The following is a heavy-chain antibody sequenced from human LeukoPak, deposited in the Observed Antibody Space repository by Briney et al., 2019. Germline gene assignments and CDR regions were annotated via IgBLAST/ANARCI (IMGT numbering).Heavy chain of an antibody. CDR3: ARVCRGIAARPHDAFDI. J-gene: IGHJ3*02. D-gene: IGHD6-6*01. Sequence: ASVKVSCKASGYTFTSYDISWVRQAPGQGLEWMGGIIPIFGTANYAQKFQGRVTITTDESTSTAYMELSSLRSEDTAVYYCARVCRGIAARPHDAFDIWGQGTMVTVSS. V-gene: IGHV1-69*05. CDR1: GYTFTSYD. CDR2: IIPIFGTA.